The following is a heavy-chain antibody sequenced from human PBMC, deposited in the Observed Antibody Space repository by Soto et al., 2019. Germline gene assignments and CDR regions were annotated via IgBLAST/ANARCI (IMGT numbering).Heavy chain of an antibody. CDR3: ARTDRDFYGLDV. CDR2: ISAAGDP. V-gene: IGHV3-13*05. J-gene: IGHJ6*02. Sequence: EVQLVESGGGLVQPGGSLRLSCEASGFTFRNYDMHWVRQGTGKGLEWVSGISAAGDPDYADSVDGRFTISRENAQTSFFLQMNSLRVGDTAVYYCARTDRDFYGLDVWCQGTTVIVSS. CDR1: GFTFRNYD.